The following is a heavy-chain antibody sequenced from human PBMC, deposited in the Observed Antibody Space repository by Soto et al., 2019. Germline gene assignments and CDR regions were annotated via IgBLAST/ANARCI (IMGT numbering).Heavy chain of an antibody. V-gene: IGHV3-30*18. J-gene: IGHJ4*02. CDR3: AKDLSH. CDR2: ISYDGSNK. CDR1: GFTFSSYG. Sequence: QVQLVESGGGVVQPGRSLRLSCAASGFTFSSYGMHWVRQAPGKGLEWVAVISYDGSNKYYADSVKGRFTISRDNSKNALYLQMNSLRAEGTAVSYCAKDLSHWGQGALVTVSS.